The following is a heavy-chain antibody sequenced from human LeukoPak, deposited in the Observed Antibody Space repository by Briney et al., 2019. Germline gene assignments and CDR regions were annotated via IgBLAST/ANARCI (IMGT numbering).Heavy chain of an antibody. Sequence: SETLSLTCTVSGVSINTYFWSWIRQPPGKGLEWIGYVYYNGITNYNPSLKSRVTISVDTSKNQFSLKLSSVTAADTAVYYCARTFSESYYYYGMDVWGQGTTVTVSS. CDR1: GVSINTYF. D-gene: IGHD1-26*01. V-gene: IGHV4-59*01. J-gene: IGHJ6*02. CDR3: ARTFSESYYYYGMDV. CDR2: VYYNGIT.